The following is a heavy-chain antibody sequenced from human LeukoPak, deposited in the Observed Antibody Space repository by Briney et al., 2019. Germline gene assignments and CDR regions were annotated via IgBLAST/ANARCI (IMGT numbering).Heavy chain of an antibody. D-gene: IGHD5-12*01. V-gene: IGHV3-33*01. CDR1: GFTLSRYG. CDR2: IWADGNNK. CDR3: ARDPGYSAFDL. Sequence: PGGSLRLSCAASGFTLSRYGMNWVRQAPGKGLEWVADIWADGNNKYYSDSVKGRFTISRDNSKKSLFLELNSLRADDTALFYCARDPGYSAFDLWGQGSLVTVSS. J-gene: IGHJ4*02.